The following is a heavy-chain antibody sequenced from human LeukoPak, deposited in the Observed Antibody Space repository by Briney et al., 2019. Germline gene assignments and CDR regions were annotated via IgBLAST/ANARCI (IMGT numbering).Heavy chain of an antibody. Sequence: ASVKVSCKASGYTFTSYGISWVRQAPGQVLEWMGWISAYNGNTNYAQKLQGRVTMTTDTSTSTAYMELRSLRSDDTAVYYCAGPYDSSGYYYLGKWGQGTLVTVSS. J-gene: IGHJ4*02. CDR3: AGPYDSSGYYYLGK. CDR1: GYTFTSYG. V-gene: IGHV1-18*01. D-gene: IGHD3-22*01. CDR2: ISAYNGNT.